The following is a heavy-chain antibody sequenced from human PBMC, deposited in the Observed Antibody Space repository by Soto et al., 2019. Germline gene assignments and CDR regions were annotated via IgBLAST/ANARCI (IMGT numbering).Heavy chain of an antibody. CDR1: GFSLDTSGVG. Sequence: QITLKESGPALVKPTQTLTLTCTFSGFSLDTSGVGVGWIRQPPGKALEWLALIYWDDNKRYSPSLKSRLTITKDSSIKQVDLTKTNMGPADTATYYCAHDTLNYYGMDGWGQGTTVTVSS. CDR2: IYWDDNK. D-gene: IGHD5-18*01. CDR3: AHDTLNYYGMDG. V-gene: IGHV2-5*02. J-gene: IGHJ6*02.